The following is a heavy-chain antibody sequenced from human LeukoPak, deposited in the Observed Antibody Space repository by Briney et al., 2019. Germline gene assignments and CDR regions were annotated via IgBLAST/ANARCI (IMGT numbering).Heavy chain of an antibody. CDR3: ARGANWGSPDY. Sequence: PSETLSLTCTVSGGTISSYYWNWIRQPPGKGLEWIGYIHDSGSTKYNPSLKSRVAISVDTSKNQFSLKLSSVTAADTAVYYCARGANWGSPDYWGQGTLVTVSS. J-gene: IGHJ4*02. CDR2: IHDSGST. V-gene: IGHV4-59*01. CDR1: GGTISSYY. D-gene: IGHD7-27*01.